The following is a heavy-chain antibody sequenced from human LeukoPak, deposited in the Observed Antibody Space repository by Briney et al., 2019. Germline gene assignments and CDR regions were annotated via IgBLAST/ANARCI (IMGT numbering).Heavy chain of an antibody. Sequence: GESLKISCKGSGYSFTNYWIGWVRQMPGKGLEWMGIIYPGDSDTIYSPSFQGQVTISADRSISTVYLQWTSLRASDTAIYYCARSDSESETYGFLHWGQGTLVTASS. CDR1: GYSFTNYW. V-gene: IGHV5-51*01. D-gene: IGHD3-10*01. J-gene: IGHJ1*01. CDR3: ARSDSESETYGFLH. CDR2: IYPGDSDT.